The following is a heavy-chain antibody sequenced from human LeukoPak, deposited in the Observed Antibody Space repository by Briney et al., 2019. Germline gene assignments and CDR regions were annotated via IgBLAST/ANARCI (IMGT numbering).Heavy chain of an antibody. D-gene: IGHD6-13*01. CDR1: GYSFTGHY. V-gene: IGHV1-18*04. Sequence: EASVKVSCKASGYSFTGHYMHWVRQAPGQGLEWMGWISAYNGNTNYAQKLQGRVTMTTDTSTSTAYMELRSLRSDDTAVYYCAREDSSSWDDFDYWGQGTLVTVSS. CDR2: ISAYNGNT. CDR3: AREDSSSWDDFDY. J-gene: IGHJ4*02.